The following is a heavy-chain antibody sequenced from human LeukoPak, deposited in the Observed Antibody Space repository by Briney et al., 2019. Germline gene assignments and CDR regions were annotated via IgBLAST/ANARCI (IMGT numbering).Heavy chain of an antibody. CDR3: ARGPIAAAGKDWFDP. CDR1: GFTFSSYE. CDR2: ISSSGSTI. J-gene: IGHJ5*02. Sequence: GGSLRLSCAASGFTFSSYEMNWVRQAPGKGLEWVSYISSSGSTIYYADSAKGRFTISRDNAKNSLYLQMNSLRAEDTAVYYCARGPIAAAGKDWFDPWGQGTLVTVSS. D-gene: IGHD6-13*01. V-gene: IGHV3-48*03.